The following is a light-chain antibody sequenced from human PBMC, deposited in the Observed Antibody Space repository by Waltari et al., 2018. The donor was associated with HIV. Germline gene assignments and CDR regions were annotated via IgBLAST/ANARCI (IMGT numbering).Light chain of an antibody. CDR3: QSYDSALSGSV. CDR2: ADD. CDR1: SSNIGAGYD. Sequence: QSVLTQPPSVSGAPGQRVTISCTGSSSNIGAGYDVHWYQQRPGTAPKLVIYADDNRPSGVPDRFAGSKSGTSASLASTGLQAEDDADYYCQSYDSALSGSVFGGGTKLTVL. V-gene: IGLV1-40*01. J-gene: IGLJ2*01.